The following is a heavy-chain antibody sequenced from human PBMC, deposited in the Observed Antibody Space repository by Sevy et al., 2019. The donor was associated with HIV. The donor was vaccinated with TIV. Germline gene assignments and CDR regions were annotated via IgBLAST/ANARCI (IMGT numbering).Heavy chain of an antibody. V-gene: IGHV5-51*01. Sequence: GESLKISCKGSGYSFTSYWIGWVRQMPGKGLEWMGIIYPGDSDTIYSPSFQGQVTISADKSISTAYLQGSSLKASDTAMYYWSRRGYSGSPRHSEYFQHWGQGTLVTVSS. CDR1: GYSFTSYW. J-gene: IGHJ1*01. D-gene: IGHD6-6*01. CDR2: IYPGDSDT. CDR3: SRRGYSGSPRHSEYFQH.